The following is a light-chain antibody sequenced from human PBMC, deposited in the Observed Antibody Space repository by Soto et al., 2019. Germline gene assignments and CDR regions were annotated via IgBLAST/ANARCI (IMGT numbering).Light chain of an antibody. Sequence: QSALTQPASVSGSPGQSITISCTGTSSDVGGYNYVSWYQQYPGKAPKLMIYEVSNRPSGVSNRFSGSKSGNTASLTISGLQAEDEAAYYCSSYTSSSTLVVFGGGTKLTVL. CDR1: SSDVGGYNY. CDR2: EVS. V-gene: IGLV2-14*01. CDR3: SSYTSSSTLVV. J-gene: IGLJ2*01.